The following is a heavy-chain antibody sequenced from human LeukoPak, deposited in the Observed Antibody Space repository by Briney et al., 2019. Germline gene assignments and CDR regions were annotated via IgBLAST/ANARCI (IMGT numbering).Heavy chain of an antibody. Sequence: ASETLSLTCTVSGGSISSGGYYWSWIRQPPGKGLEWIGYIYHSGSTYYNPSLKSRVTISVDRSKNQFSLKLSSVTAADTAVYYCARVNSQTVVPAAYDAFDIWGQGTMVTVSS. CDR3: ARVNSQTVVPAAYDAFDI. CDR1: GGSISSGGYY. V-gene: IGHV4-30-2*01. CDR2: IYHSGST. D-gene: IGHD2-2*01. J-gene: IGHJ3*02.